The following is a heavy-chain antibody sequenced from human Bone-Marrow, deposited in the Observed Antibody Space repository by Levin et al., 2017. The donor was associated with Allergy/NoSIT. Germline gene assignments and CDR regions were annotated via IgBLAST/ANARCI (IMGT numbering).Heavy chain of an antibody. CDR2: VSFDGDNK. V-gene: IGHV3-30-3*01. D-gene: IGHD2-15*01. J-gene: IGHJ4*02. Sequence: HPGGSLRLSCEASGFSFSSYALHWVRQAPGKGLEWLAFVSFDGDNKYHADAVEGRFTISRDNSKNTLFLEMNSLRVEATAVYYCVTTLDGLPGGFDNWGQGALVTVSS. CDR1: GFSFSSYA. CDR3: VTTLDGLPGGFDN.